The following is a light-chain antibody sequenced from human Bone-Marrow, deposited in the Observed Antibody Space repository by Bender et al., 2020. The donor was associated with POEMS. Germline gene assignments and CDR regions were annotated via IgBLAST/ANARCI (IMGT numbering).Light chain of an antibody. CDR2: EVS. J-gene: IGLJ1*01. CDR1: NSDFGSYNL. Sequence: QSALTQPASVSGSPGQSITISCTGTNSDFGSYNLVSWYQQHPGKAPKLIIYEVSKRPSGVSDRFSGSKSGNTASLTISELQADDEADFFCFSYEGISTYFFGTGTTVTVL. CDR3: FSYEGISTYF. V-gene: IGLV2-23*02.